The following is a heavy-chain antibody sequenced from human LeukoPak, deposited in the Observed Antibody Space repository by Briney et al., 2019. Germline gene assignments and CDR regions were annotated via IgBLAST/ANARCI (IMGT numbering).Heavy chain of an antibody. D-gene: IGHD5/OR15-5a*01. CDR2: INSDGSST. J-gene: IGHJ5*02. V-gene: IGHV3-74*01. Sequence: GGSLRLSCAASGFTFSSYWMHWVRQAPGKGLVWVSRINSDGSSTSYADSVKGRFTISRDNAKNTLYLQMNSLRAADAAVYYCAKLSTAKAAWGQGTLVTVSS. CDR1: GFTFSSYW. CDR3: AKLSTAKAA.